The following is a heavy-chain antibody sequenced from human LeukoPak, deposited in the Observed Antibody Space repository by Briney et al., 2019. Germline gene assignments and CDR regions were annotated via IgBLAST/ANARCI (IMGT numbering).Heavy chain of an antibody. Sequence: GGSLRLSCAASGFTFSSYAMHWVRQAPGKGLGYVSAISSNGGSTYYANSVKGRFTISRDNSKNTLYLQMGSLRAEDMAVYYCAREAADCSGGSCYFDYWGQGTLVTVSS. J-gene: IGHJ4*02. CDR3: AREAADCSGGSCYFDY. D-gene: IGHD2-15*01. CDR2: ISSNGGST. V-gene: IGHV3-64*01. CDR1: GFTFSSYA.